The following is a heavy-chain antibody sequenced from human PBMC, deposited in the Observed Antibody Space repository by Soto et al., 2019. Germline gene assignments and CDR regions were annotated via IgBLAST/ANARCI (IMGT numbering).Heavy chain of an antibody. D-gene: IGHD2-2*01. Sequence: QVQLVQSGAEVKTPGSSVKVSCKASGGTFSSFLMGWVRQAPGQGLEWMGGIIPVFGTATYAQKFQGRVTRTADDSTSTVYMELSGLKCEDTAVYYCILDCTSMSCYGDLGVDVWGQGTTVTVSS. V-gene: IGHV1-69*01. CDR2: IIPVFGTA. CDR3: ILDCTSMSCYGDLGVDV. CDR1: GGTFSSFL. J-gene: IGHJ6*02.